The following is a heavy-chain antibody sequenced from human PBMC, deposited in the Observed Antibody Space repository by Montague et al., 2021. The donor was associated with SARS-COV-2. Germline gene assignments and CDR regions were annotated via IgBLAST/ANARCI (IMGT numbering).Heavy chain of an antibody. V-gene: IGHV4-59*01. CDR3: ARDIRIPMLIVIQGYGMDV. CDR2: INHIGST. CDR1: GGSMSGYY. J-gene: IGHJ6*02. D-gene: IGHD3-22*01. Sequence: SETLSLTCSVSGGSMSGYYWSWIRQPPGKGLEWIAYINHIGSTNHNPSLMSRVTISVDASKNQFSLKLKSMTPADTAVYYCARDIRIPMLIVIQGYGMDVWGQGTTVTVSS.